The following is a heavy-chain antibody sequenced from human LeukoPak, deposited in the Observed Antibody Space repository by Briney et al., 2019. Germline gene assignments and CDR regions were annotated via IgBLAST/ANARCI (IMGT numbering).Heavy chain of an antibody. CDR3: ARFLPDTNPFDY. Sequence: SETLSLTCTVSGGSISGYCWSWIRQPPGKGLEWIGFVYYSGNTKYNPSLQSRVTMSVDTAKNQFTLKLFSVTAADTAVYFCARFLPDTNPFDYWGQGTLVTVSS. CDR2: VYYSGNT. CDR1: GGSISGYC. D-gene: IGHD1-14*01. J-gene: IGHJ4*02. V-gene: IGHV4-59*08.